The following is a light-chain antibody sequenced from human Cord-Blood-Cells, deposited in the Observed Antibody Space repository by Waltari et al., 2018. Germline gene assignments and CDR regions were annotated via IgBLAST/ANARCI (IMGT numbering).Light chain of an antibody. CDR2: GAS. CDR3: QQYNNWPYT. Sequence: EIVMTQSPATLSVSPGERATLSCRASQSVSSNLAGYQQKPGQAHRLLIYGASTRATGIPARFSGSGSGTEFTLTISSLQSEDFAVYYCQQYNNWPYTFGQGTKLEIK. CDR1: QSVSSN. V-gene: IGKV3-15*01. J-gene: IGKJ2*01.